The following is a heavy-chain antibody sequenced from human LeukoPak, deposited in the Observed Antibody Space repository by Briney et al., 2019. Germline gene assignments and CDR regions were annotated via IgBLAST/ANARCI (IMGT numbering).Heavy chain of an antibody. D-gene: IGHD2-15*01. CDR2: INAGNGNT. V-gene: IGHV1-3*01. J-gene: IGHJ4*02. CDR3: ARGLGTNYGGYCSGGSCPFY. CDR1: GYTFTSYA. Sequence: ASVKVSCKASGYTFTSYAMHWVRQAPGQRLEWMGWINAGNGNTKYSQKFQGRVTITRDTSASTAYMELSSLRSEDTAVYYCARGLGTNYGGYCSGGSCPFYWGQGTLVTVSS.